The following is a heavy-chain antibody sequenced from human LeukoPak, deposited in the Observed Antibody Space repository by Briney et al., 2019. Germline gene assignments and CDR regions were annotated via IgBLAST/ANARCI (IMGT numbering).Heavy chain of an antibody. J-gene: IGHJ4*02. CDR3: ARPEMATKTGEYYFDY. V-gene: IGHV5-51*01. D-gene: IGHD5-24*01. CDR1: GYSFTSYW. Sequence: HGESLKISCKGSGYSFTSYWIGWVRQMPGKGLGWLGIIYPGDSDTRYSPSFQGQVTISADKSISTAYLQWSSLKASDTAMYYCARPEMATKTGEYYFDYWGQGTLVTVSS. CDR2: IYPGDSDT.